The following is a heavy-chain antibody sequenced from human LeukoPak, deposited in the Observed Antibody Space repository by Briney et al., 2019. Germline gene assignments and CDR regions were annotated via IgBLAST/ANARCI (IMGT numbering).Heavy chain of an antibody. V-gene: IGHV4-38-2*02. CDR1: GYSISSGYY. CDR3: ARVAAGTGFFQH. CDR2: IHHSGST. D-gene: IGHD6-13*01. J-gene: IGHJ1*01. Sequence: LETLSLTCTVSGYSISSGYYWGWIRQPPGKGLEWIANIHHSGSTYYNPSLKSRVTVLVDTSKNQFSLKLSSVTAADTAVYYCARVAAGTGFFQHWGQGTLVTVSS.